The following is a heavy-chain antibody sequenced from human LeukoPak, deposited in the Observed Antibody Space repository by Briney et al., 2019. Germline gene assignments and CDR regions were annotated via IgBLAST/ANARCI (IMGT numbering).Heavy chain of an antibody. CDR1: GGSISSSSYY. Sequence: SETLSLTCTVSGGSISSSSYYWGWIRQPPGKGLEWIGSIYYSGSTYYNPSLKSRVTISVDTSKIQFSPKLSSVTAADTAVYYCARTPSGYLANWFDPWGQGTLVTVSS. CDR2: IYYSGST. J-gene: IGHJ5*02. V-gene: IGHV4-39*01. D-gene: IGHD3-22*01. CDR3: ARTPSGYLANWFDP.